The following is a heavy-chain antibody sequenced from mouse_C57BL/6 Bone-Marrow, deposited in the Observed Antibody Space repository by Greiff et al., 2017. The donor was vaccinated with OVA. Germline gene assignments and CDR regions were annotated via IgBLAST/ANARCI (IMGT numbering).Heavy chain of an antibody. CDR3: VRREDHDERPYYFDY. CDR2: IRSKSNNYAT. J-gene: IGHJ2*01. D-gene: IGHD2-12*01. Sequence: GGGLVQPKGSLKLSCAASGFSFITYAMNWVRQAPGKGLEWVARIRSKSNNYATYYADSVKDKFTISRDDSESMLYLQMNNLQTEDTTMYYGVRREDHDERPYYFDYWGQGTTLTVSS. CDR1: GFSFITYA. V-gene: IGHV10-1*01.